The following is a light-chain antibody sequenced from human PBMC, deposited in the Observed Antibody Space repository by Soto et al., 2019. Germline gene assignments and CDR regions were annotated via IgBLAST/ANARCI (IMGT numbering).Light chain of an antibody. CDR2: GAS. CDR3: QQYVSSPWT. CDR1: QSVSSTY. Sequence: EIVLTQSPGTLSLSPGERATLSCRASQSVSSTYLAWYQQKPGQPPRLLIYGASSRTTGIPDRFSGSGSGTDFTLTISRLEPEDFSVYYCQQYVSSPWTFGQRTKLEI. V-gene: IGKV3-20*01. J-gene: IGKJ1*01.